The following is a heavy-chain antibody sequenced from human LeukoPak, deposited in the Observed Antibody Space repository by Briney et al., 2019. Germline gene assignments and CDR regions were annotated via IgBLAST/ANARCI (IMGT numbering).Heavy chain of an antibody. CDR2: INPNSGGT. CDR1: GYTFTSYG. Sequence: AASVKVSCKASGYTFTSYGISWVRQAPGQGLEWMGWINPNSGGTNYAQKFQGRVTMTRDTSISTAYMELSRLRSDDTAVYYCARVISSWYSFAYWGQGTLVTVFS. D-gene: IGHD6-13*01. CDR3: ARVISSWYSFAY. V-gene: IGHV1-2*02. J-gene: IGHJ4*02.